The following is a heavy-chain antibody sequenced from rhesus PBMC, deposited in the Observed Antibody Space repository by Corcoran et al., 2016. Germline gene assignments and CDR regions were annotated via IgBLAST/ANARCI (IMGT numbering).Heavy chain of an antibody. J-gene: IGHJ4*01. D-gene: IGHD3-28*01. CDR1: GGSFSSYW. Sequence: QVQLQESGPGLVKPSETLSLTCAVSGGSFSSYWWSWIRQPPGKGLEWIGEINGNSGITNYNPSLKSRVTISKDASRNQFSLKLSSVTAADTAVYYCARLTYYYDSGYFDYWGQGVLVTVSS. CDR2: INGNSGIT. V-gene: IGHV4-80*01. CDR3: ARLTYYYDSGYFDY.